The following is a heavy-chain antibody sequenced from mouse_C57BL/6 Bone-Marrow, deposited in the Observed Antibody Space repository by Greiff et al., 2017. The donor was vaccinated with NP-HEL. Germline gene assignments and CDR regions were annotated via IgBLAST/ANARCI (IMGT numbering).Heavy chain of an antibody. CDR3: ARPIYYDYDVGFAY. CDR2: ISNGGGST. V-gene: IGHV5-12*01. D-gene: IGHD2-4*01. J-gene: IGHJ3*01. CDR1: GFTFSDYY. Sequence: EVHLVESGGGLVQPGGSLKLSCAASGFTFSDYYMYWVRQTPEKRLEWVAYISNGGGSTYYPDTVKGRVTISRDNAKNTLYLQMSRLKSEDTAMYYCARPIYYDYDVGFAYWGKGTLVTVSA.